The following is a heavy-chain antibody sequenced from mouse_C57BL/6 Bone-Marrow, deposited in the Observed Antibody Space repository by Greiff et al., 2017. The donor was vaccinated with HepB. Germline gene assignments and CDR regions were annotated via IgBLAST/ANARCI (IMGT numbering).Heavy chain of an antibody. Sequence: QVHVKQPGAELVKPGASVKVSCKASGYTFTSYWMHWVKQRPGQGLEWIGRIHPSDSDTNYNQKFKGKATLTVDKSSSTAYMQLSSLTSEDSAVYYCAIVGNYSYYYAMDYWGQGTSVTVSS. CDR3: AIVGNYSYYYAMDY. V-gene: IGHV1-74*01. J-gene: IGHJ4*01. CDR2: IHPSDSDT. D-gene: IGHD2-1*01. CDR1: GYTFTSYW.